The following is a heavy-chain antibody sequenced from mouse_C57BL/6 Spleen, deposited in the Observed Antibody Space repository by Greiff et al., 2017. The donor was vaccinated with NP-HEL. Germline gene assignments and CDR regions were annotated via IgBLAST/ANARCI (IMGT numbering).Heavy chain of an antibody. J-gene: IGHJ4*01. CDR3: ARGGLLGSMDY. CDR1: GYTFTSYW. CDR2: IHPNSGST. D-gene: IGHD2-1*01. V-gene: IGHV1-64*01. Sequence: QVQLQQPGAELVKPGASVKLSCKASGYTFTSYWMHWVKQRPGQGLEWIGMIHPNSGSTNYNEKFKRKATLTVDKSSSTAYMQLSSLTSEDSAVYYCARGGLLGSMDYWGQGTSVTVSS.